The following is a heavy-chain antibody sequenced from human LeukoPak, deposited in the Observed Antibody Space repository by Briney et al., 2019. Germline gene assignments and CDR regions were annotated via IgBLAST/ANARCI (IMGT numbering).Heavy chain of an antibody. CDR3: AKLAKYFYGSETYYFFEH. CDR1: GFTFSSYA. J-gene: IGHJ4*02. CDR2: IKQDGTEK. V-gene: IGHV3-7*01. Sequence: GGSLRLSCAASGFTFSSYAMSWVRQAPGKGLEWVANIKQDGTEKYYVDSVKGRFTISRDNAKNSLYLQMKSLRVEDTAVYYCAKLAKYFYGSETYYFFEHWGQGTPVTASS. D-gene: IGHD3-10*01.